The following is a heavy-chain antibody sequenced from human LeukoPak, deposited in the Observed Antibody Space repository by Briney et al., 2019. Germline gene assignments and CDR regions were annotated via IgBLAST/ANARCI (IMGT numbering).Heavy chain of an antibody. CDR1: GYTFTGYY. J-gene: IGHJ4*02. CDR2: INPNSGGT. V-gene: IGHV1-2*02. CDR3: ARKVGATIHFDY. Sequence: ASVKVSCKASGYTFTGYYMHWVRQAPRQGLEWMGWINPNSGGTNYAQKFQGRVTMTRDTSISTAYMELSRLRSDDTAVYYCARKVGATIHFDYWGQGTLVTVSS. D-gene: IGHD5-12*01.